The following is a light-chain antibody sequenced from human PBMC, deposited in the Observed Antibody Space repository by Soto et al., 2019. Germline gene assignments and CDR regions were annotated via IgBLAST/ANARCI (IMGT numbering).Light chain of an antibody. CDR1: SIDVCAYKY. Sequence: SALTQPPSASGSPGQSVTISCTGTSIDVCAYKYVSWYQQYPGKASKLMIYEVTKRPSGVPDRFSGSKSGNTASLTVSGLQDEDDADYYCTSYVGNDIWVFGGGTKLTVL. J-gene: IGLJ3*02. CDR2: EVT. V-gene: IGLV2-8*01. CDR3: TSYVGNDIWV.